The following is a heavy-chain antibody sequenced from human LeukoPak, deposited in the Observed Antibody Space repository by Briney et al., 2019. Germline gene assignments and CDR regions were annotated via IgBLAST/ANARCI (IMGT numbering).Heavy chain of an antibody. D-gene: IGHD3-22*01. J-gene: IGHJ4*02. Sequence: GRSLRLSCAASGFTFSSCAMHWVRQAPGKGLEWVAVISFDGSNKYYADSVKGRFTISRDNSKNTLYLHMKSLGAEDTAVYYCARELDSSGYYLDYWGQGTLVTVSS. CDR2: ISFDGSNK. CDR3: ARELDSSGYYLDY. CDR1: GFTFSSCA. V-gene: IGHV3-30-3*01.